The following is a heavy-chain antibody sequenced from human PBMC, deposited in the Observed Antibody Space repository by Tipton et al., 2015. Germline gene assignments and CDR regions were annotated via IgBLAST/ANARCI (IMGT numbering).Heavy chain of an antibody. V-gene: IGHV4-59*08. CDR3: ACQDYDSLTRDYQTVDY. CDR1: GDSISRYY. Sequence: TLSLTCTVSGDSISRYYWNWIRQPPGKGLEWIGYMFYTGITNYNPSLKSRVTMSVATSKNQFSLRLSSVTAADTAVYYCACQDYDSLTRDYQTVDYWGQGTLVTVST. J-gene: IGHJ4*02. D-gene: IGHD3-9*01. CDR2: MFYTGIT.